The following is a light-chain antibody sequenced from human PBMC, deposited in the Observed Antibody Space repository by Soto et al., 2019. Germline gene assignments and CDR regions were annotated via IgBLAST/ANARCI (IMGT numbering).Light chain of an antibody. CDR3: QHRAGWPPALT. J-gene: IGKJ4*01. Sequence: EIVLTQSPATLSLSPGERATLSCRASQSVSNSLAWYRQKPGQAPRLLIYDASNRAPGIPARFSGSGSDTDFTLTISSLEPEDFAVYFCQHRAGWPPALTFGGGTKVEIK. CDR2: DAS. CDR1: QSVSNS. V-gene: IGKV3-11*01.